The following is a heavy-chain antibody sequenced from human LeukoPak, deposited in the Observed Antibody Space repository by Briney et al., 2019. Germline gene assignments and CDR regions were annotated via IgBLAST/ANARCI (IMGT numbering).Heavy chain of an antibody. V-gene: IGHV4-59*01. Sequence: NSSETLSLTCTASGGSISSYYWSWIRQPPGKGLEWIGYIYYSGSTNYNPSLKSRVTISVDTSKNQFSLKLSSVTAADTAVYYCASLRRDGYTRNAFDIWGQGTMVTVSS. CDR2: IYYSGST. J-gene: IGHJ3*02. CDR3: ASLRRDGYTRNAFDI. CDR1: GGSISSYY. D-gene: IGHD5-24*01.